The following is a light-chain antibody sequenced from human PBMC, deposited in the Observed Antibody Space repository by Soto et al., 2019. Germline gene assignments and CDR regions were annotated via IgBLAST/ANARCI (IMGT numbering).Light chain of an antibody. V-gene: IGKV3-20*01. Sequence: EIVMTQSPDTLSLSPGETATLSCRASQSVSSNYVAWFHQKPGQAPRLLIYGASSRATGIPDRFSASGCGTDFTLTISRLEPEDFAVYYCQQYGRSPFTFGPGTKVDIK. CDR1: QSVSSNY. J-gene: IGKJ3*01. CDR2: GAS. CDR3: QQYGRSPFT.